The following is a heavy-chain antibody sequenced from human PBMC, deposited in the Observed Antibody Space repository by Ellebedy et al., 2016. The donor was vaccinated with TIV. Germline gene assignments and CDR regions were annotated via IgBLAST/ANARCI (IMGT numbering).Heavy chain of an antibody. J-gene: IGHJ6*02. D-gene: IGHD3-10*01. CDR2: ITSTSSYT. V-gene: IGHV3-11*05. CDR1: GFTFSDYY. Sequence: GGSLRLSXAASGFTFSDYYMSWIRQAPGKGLEWVSYITSTSSYTRYADSVKGRFTISRDNAKNSLYLQMNSLRAEDTAVYYCARDRSNYFASGYYYYGLDVWGQGTTVTVSS. CDR3: ARDRSNYFASGYYYYGLDV.